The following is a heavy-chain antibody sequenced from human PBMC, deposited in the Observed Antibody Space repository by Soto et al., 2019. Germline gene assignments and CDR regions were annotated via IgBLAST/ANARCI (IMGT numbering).Heavy chain of an antibody. CDR3: ARDGSSSWQFPRDAFDI. CDR2: IYYSGST. CDR1: GGSISSGGYY. Sequence: SETLSLTCTVSGGSISSGGYYWSWIRQHPGKGLEWIGYIYYSGSTYYNPSLKSRVTISVDTSKNQFSLKLSSVTAADTAVYYCARDGSSSWQFPRDAFDIWGQGTMVPVSS. D-gene: IGHD6-13*01. V-gene: IGHV4-31*03. J-gene: IGHJ3*02.